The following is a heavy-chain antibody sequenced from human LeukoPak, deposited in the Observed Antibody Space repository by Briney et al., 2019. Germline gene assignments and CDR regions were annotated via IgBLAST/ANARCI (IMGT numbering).Heavy chain of an antibody. CDR3: AREQRGGLRGRLGGLFASYHTYYYMDV. V-gene: IGHV1-46*01. CDR2: INPNDGAT. Sequence: GASVKVSCKASGYTFTMYYIHWVRQAPGQGLEWMGMINPNDGATTYTQRFQGRVTMTRDMSTPTVYMDLRSLRSEDTAVYFCAREQRGGLRGRLGGLFASYHTYYYMDVWGRGTTVTVSS. J-gene: IGHJ6*03. CDR1: GYTFTMYY. D-gene: IGHD3-10*01.